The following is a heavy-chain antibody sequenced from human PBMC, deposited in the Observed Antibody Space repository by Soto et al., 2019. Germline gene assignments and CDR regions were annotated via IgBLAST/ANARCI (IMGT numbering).Heavy chain of an antibody. Sequence: GGSLRLSCAASGFTFSSYEMNWVPQAPGKGLEGVSYISSSGSTIYYADSVKGRFTISRDNAKNSLYLQMNSLRAEDTAVYYCARDHIVVVPAARSYYYYGMDVWGQGTTVTVSS. CDR2: ISSSGSTI. J-gene: IGHJ6*02. CDR1: GFTFSSYE. D-gene: IGHD2-2*01. CDR3: ARDHIVVVPAARSYYYYGMDV. V-gene: IGHV3-48*03.